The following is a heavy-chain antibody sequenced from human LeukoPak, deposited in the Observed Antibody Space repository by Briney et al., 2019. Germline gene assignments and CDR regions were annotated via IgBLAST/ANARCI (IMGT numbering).Heavy chain of an antibody. Sequence: SETLSLTCTVSGGSIRSYYWSWIRQPPGKGVEWIGYIHYSGSTNYNPSLKSRVTISVDTSKNQFSLKLSSVTAADTAVYYCARARGSYYYDSSGYPPDYWGQGTLVTVSS. CDR1: GGSIRSYY. V-gene: IGHV4-59*01. CDR2: IHYSGST. CDR3: ARARGSYYYDSSGYPPDY. J-gene: IGHJ4*02. D-gene: IGHD3-22*01.